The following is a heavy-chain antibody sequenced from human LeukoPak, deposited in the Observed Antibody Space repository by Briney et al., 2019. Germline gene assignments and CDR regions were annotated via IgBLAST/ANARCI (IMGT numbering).Heavy chain of an antibody. CDR3: ARAFPDIVVVPAAIDAFDI. CDR2: IYYSGST. CDR1: GYSISSSNW. Sequence: TSETLSLTCAVSGYSISSSNWWGWIRQPPGKGLEWIGYIYYSGSTYYNPSLKSRVTMSVDTSKNQFSLKLSSVTAVDTAVYYCARAFPDIVVVPAAIDAFDIWGQGTMVTVSS. V-gene: IGHV4-28*03. J-gene: IGHJ3*02. D-gene: IGHD2-2*01.